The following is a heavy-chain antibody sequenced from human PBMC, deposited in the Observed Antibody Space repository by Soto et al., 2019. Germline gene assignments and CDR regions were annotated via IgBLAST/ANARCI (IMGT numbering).Heavy chain of an antibody. CDR3: AKDLYPSQWSGYYS. CDR2: MNPNSGNT. D-gene: IGHD3-3*01. J-gene: IGHJ4*02. Sequence: ASVKVSCKASGYTFTSYDINWVRQATGQGLEWMGWMNPNSGNTGYAQKFQGRVTMTRNTSISTAYMELSSLRSEDTAVYYCAKDLYPSQWSGYYSWGQGTLVTVSS. CDR1: GYTFTSYD. V-gene: IGHV1-8*01.